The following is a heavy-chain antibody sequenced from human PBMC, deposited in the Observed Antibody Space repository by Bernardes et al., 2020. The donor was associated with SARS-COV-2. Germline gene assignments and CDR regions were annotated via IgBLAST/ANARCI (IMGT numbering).Heavy chain of an antibody. V-gene: IGHV4-61*02. Sequence: SETPSLTCTVSGGSISSGTYYWSWIRQPAGKGLEWIGRIYTSGSTNYNPSLKSRVTISVDTSKNQFSLKLSSVTAADTAVYYCASTQAYSGYYYYYYGMDVWGQGTTVTVSS. D-gene: IGHD5-12*01. CDR1: GGSISSGTYY. CDR2: IYTSGST. J-gene: IGHJ6*02. CDR3: ASTQAYSGYYYYYYGMDV.